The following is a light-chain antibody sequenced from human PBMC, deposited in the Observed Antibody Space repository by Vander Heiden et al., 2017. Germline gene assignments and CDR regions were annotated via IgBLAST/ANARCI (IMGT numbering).Light chain of an antibody. CDR1: SRDVGDANY. CDR2: EVS. V-gene: IGLV2-8*01. CDR3: SSYAGSSYFAVL. Sequence: QSALTQPPSASGSPGQSVTISCTGTSRDVGDANYVHWYQQHPGTVPKRLIYEVSNRPPRVPVRCSGSRSGNTATLTVTGLRAEDEDEYYCSSYAGSSYFAVLFGGGTKLTVL. J-gene: IGLJ2*01.